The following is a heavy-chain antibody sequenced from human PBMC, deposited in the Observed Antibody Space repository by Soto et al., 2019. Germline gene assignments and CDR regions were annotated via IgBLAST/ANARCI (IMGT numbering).Heavy chain of an antibody. Sequence: QITLNESGPTPGKPRQTLTLTCTFSGFSPTSTGVGVGWSRQSPGKAPEWLALIYWDEDKRYRPSLKSRLTITKDTTKKRVVLTMADLDPADTANYYCAHRVLRTVFGLVTTTAIYFDFWGQGTPVAVSS. CDR2: IYWDEDK. D-gene: IGHD3-3*01. CDR3: AHRVLRTVFGLVTTTAIYFDF. CDR1: GFSPTSTGVG. J-gene: IGHJ4*02. V-gene: IGHV2-5*02.